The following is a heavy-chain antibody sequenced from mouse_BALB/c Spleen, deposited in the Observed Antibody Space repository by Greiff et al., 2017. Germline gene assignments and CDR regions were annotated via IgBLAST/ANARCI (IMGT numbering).Heavy chain of an antibody. CDR3: ARRLRPVYFDY. CDR1: GYTFTDYN. D-gene: IGHD3-2*02. CDR2: IYPYNGGT. J-gene: IGHJ2*01. V-gene: IGHV1S29*02. Sequence: EVQLQESGPELVKPGASVKISCKASGYTFTDYNMHWVKQSHGKSLEWIGYIYPYNGGTGYNQKFKSKATLTVDNSSSTAYMELRSLTSEDSAVYYCARRLRPVYFDYWGQGTTLTVSS.